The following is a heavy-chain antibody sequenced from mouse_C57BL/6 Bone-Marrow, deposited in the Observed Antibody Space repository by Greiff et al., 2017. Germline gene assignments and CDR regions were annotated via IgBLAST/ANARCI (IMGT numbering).Heavy chain of an antibody. CDR3: ARHYYGGSLSMGY. D-gene: IGHD1-1*01. CDR1: GFTFSDYY. J-gene: IGHJ4*01. Sequence: DVKLQESGGGLVQPGGSLKLSCAASGFTFSDYYMYWVRQTPEKRLEWVAYISNGGGSTYYPDTVKGRFTISRDNAKNTLYLQMSRLKSEDTAMYYCARHYYGGSLSMGYWGQGTSVTVSS. V-gene: IGHV5-12*01. CDR2: ISNGGGST.